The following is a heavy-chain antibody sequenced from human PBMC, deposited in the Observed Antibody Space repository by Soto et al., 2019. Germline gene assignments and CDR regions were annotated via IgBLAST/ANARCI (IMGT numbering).Heavy chain of an antibody. D-gene: IGHD2-2*02. CDR2: ISGGGGST. CDR3: AKDLGLYGDYYYYYMDV. CDR1: GFTFSSYA. V-gene: IGHV3-23*01. Sequence: GGSLRLSCAASGFTFSSYAMSGVRQAPGKGLEWVSGISGGGGSTYYADSVKGRFTISRDNSKNTLYLQMNSLRAEDTAVYYCAKDLGLYGDYYYYYMDVWGKGTTVTVSS. J-gene: IGHJ6*03.